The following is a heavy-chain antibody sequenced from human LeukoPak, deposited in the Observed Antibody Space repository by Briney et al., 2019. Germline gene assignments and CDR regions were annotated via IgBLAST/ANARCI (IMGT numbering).Heavy chain of an antibody. Sequence: PGGSLRLSCAASGFTFSSYGMHWVRQAPGKGLEWVAVISYDGSNKYYADSVKGRFTISRDNSKNTLYLQMNSLRAEDTAVYYCAKDLAYYDSSGYYYYFDYWGQGTLVTVSS. CDR1: GFTFSSYG. CDR2: ISYDGSNK. V-gene: IGHV3-30*18. D-gene: IGHD3-22*01. J-gene: IGHJ4*02. CDR3: AKDLAYYDSSGYYYYFDY.